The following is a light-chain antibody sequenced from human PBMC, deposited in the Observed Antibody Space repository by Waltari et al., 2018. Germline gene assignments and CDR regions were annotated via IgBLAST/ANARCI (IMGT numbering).Light chain of an antibody. CDR3: QQYYSTLT. V-gene: IGKV4-1*01. Sequence: DIVMTQSPDSLAVSLGERATINCNSSQSVLYSSNNKNYLAWYQQKPGQPPKLLIYWASTRESGVPDRFSGSGSGTDFTLTISSLQAEDVAVYYCQQYYSTLTFGPGTKVDIK. CDR1: QSVLYSSNNKNY. CDR2: WAS. J-gene: IGKJ3*01.